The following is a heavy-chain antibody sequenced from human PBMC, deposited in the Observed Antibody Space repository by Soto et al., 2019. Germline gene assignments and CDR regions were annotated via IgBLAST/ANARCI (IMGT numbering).Heavy chain of an antibody. CDR3: ARDQYYYDSSGWNDAFDI. CDR2: IIPIFGTA. CDR1: GGTFSSYA. Sequence: SVKVSCKASGGTFSSYAISWVRQAPGQGLEWMGGIIPIFGTANYAQKFQGRVTITADESTSTAYMELSSLRSEDTAVYYCARDQYYYDSSGWNDAFDIWGQGTMVTV. V-gene: IGHV1-69*13. D-gene: IGHD3-22*01. J-gene: IGHJ3*02.